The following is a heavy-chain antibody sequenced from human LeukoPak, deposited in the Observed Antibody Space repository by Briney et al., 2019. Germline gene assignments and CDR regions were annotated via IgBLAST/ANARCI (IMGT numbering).Heavy chain of an antibody. Sequence: PSETLSLTCTVSGGSISSSSYSWGWIRQPPGKGLEWIGSIYYSGSTYYNPSLKSRVTISVDTSKNQFSLKLSSVTAADTAVYYCARGIQLWLNWFDPWGQGTLVTVSS. V-gene: IGHV4-39*01. CDR1: GGSISSSSYS. CDR2: IYYSGST. J-gene: IGHJ5*02. D-gene: IGHD5-18*01. CDR3: ARGIQLWLNWFDP.